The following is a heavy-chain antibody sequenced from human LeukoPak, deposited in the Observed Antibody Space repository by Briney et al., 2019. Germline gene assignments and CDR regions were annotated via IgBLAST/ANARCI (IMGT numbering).Heavy chain of an antibody. Sequence: PGGSLRLSCAASGFIFSSYGMHWVRQAPGKGLEWAAFIRYDGSNKYYADSVKGRFTISRDNSENTLYLQMNSLRAVDTAVYYCAKDPTHYRVWDHHESTVLSYWGQGTLVTVSS. CDR1: GFIFSSYG. CDR2: IRYDGSNK. J-gene: IGHJ4*02. V-gene: IGHV3-30*02. D-gene: IGHD1-26*01. CDR3: AKDPTHYRVWDHHESTVLSY.